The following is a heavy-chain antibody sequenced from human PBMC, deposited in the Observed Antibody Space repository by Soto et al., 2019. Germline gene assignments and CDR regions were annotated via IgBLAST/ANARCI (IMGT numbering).Heavy chain of an antibody. D-gene: IGHD6-13*01. CDR2: IYYSGST. V-gene: IGHV4-39*01. CDR3: VRINIAAAGTGWFDP. CDR1: GGSISSGSYY. Sequence: SETLSLTCTVSGGSISSGSYYWGWIRQSPGKGLEWIGSIYYSGSTYYNPSLKSRVTISVDTSKNQFSLKLSSVTAADTAVYYCVRINIAAAGTGWFDPWGQGTLVTVSS. J-gene: IGHJ5*02.